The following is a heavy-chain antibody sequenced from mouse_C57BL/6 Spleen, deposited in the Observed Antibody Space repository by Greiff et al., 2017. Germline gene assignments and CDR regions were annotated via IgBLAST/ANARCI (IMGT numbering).Heavy chain of an antibody. V-gene: IGHV1-42*01. D-gene: IGHD3-3*01. CDR3: AKGLGQDY. CDR1: GYSFTGYY. CDR2: INPSTGGT. Sequence: EVQLQQSGPELVKPGASVKISCKASGYSFTGYYMNWVKQSPEKSLEWIGEINPSTGGTTYNQKFKAKATLTVDKSSSTAYIQLKSLTSEDSAVYYCAKGLGQDYWGQGTTLTVSS. J-gene: IGHJ2*01.